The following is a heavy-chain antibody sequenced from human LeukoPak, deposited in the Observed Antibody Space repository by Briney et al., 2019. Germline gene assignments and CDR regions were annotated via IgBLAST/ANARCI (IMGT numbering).Heavy chain of an antibody. Sequence: GGSLRLSCAASGFTFSRYEMNWVRQAPGKGLEWVSYISRSGDTIYFADSVKGRFTISRDNAKNSLYLQMSSLRAEDTAVYYCARDYASDYWGQGALVTVSS. CDR2: ISRSGDTI. CDR1: GFTFSRYE. D-gene: IGHD3-10*01. V-gene: IGHV3-48*03. CDR3: ARDYASDY. J-gene: IGHJ4*02.